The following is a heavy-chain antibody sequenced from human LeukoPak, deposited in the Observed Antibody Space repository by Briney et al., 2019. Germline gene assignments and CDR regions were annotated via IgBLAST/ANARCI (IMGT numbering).Heavy chain of an antibody. CDR3: ATITAASASGY. Sequence: GGSLRLSCAASGFTFSNYAMSRVRQAPGKGLEWVSSTSSNGGATYYADSVKGRFTFSRDNSKNTMYLQMNSLRGEDTAVYYCATITAASASGYWGQGTLVTVSS. D-gene: IGHD6-13*01. J-gene: IGHJ4*02. V-gene: IGHV3-23*01. CDR2: TSSNGGAT. CDR1: GFTFSNYA.